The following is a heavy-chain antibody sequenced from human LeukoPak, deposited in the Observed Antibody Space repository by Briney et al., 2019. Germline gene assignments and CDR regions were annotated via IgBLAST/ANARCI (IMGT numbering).Heavy chain of an antibody. J-gene: IGHJ1*01. CDR1: GGSISSGDYY. D-gene: IGHD3-3*01. CDR3: ASLGPYYDSWSGYFSAEYFQH. Sequence: SQTLSLTCTVSGGSISSGDYYWSWIRQPPGKGLEWIGEINHSGSTNYNPSLKSRVTISVDTSKNQFSLKLSSVTAADTAVYYCASLGPYYDSWSGYFSAEYFQHWGQGTLVTVSS. CDR2: INHSGST. V-gene: IGHV4-30-4*08.